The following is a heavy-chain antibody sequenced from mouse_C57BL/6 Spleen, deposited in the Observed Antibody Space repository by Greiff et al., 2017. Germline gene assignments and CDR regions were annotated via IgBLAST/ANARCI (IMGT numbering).Heavy chain of an antibody. CDR1: GYTFTSYW. CDR2: IDPSDSYT. CDR3: ARGGTVVSDY. J-gene: IGHJ2*01. D-gene: IGHD1-1*01. Sequence: QFQLQQPGAELVKPGASVKLSCKASGYTFTSYWMQWVKQRPGQGLEWIGEIDPSDSYTNYNQKFKGKATLTVDTSSSTAYMQLSSLTSEDSAVYYCARGGTVVSDYWGQGTTLTVSS. V-gene: IGHV1-50*01.